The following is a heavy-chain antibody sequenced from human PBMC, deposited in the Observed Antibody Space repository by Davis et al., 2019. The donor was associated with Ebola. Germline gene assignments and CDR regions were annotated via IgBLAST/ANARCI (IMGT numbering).Heavy chain of an antibody. CDR1: GFTFSSYA. CDR3: AKDRQPQLRFLEWLTASH. V-gene: IGHV3-23*01. CDR2: ISGSGGST. D-gene: IGHD3-3*01. J-gene: IGHJ6*02. Sequence: GESLKISCAASGFTFSSYAMSWVRQAPGKGLEWVSAISGSGGSTYYADSVKGRFTISRDNSKNTLYLQMNSLRAEDTAVYYCAKDRQPQLRFLEWLTASHWGQGTTVTVSS.